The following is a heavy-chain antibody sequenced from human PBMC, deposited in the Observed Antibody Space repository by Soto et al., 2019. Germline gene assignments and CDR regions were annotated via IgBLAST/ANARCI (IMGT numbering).Heavy chain of an antibody. D-gene: IGHD3-10*01. CDR3: ATTGSSAYYYGSGGWFDP. J-gene: IGHJ5*02. V-gene: IGHV4-4*02. CDR2: AYHSGST. CDR1: GGSISSNNW. Sequence: SETLSLTCAVSGGSISSNNWWSWVRQPPGKGLEWLGEAYHSGSTNYSPSLKSRVTISVDKSKNQFSLKLTSVTAADTAVYYCATTGSSAYYYGSGGWFDPWGQGTLVTVSS.